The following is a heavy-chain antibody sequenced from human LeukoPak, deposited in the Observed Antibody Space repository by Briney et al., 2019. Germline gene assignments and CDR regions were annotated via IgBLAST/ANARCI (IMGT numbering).Heavy chain of an antibody. CDR2: ISSSGSTI. J-gene: IGHJ4*02. CDR1: GFTFSSYE. CDR3: AREQWLVLY. Sequence: GSPRLSCAASGFTFSSYEMNWVRQAPGKGLEWVSYISSSGSTIYYADSVKGRFTISRDNAKNSLYLQMNSLRAEDTAVYYCAREQWLVLYWGQGTLVTVSS. D-gene: IGHD6-19*01. V-gene: IGHV3-48*03.